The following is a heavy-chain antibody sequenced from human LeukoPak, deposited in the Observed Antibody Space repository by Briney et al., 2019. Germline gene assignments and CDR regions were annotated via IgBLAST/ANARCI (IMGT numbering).Heavy chain of an antibody. CDR3: ARDMRHVDIVATIWPPDY. V-gene: IGHV1-18*01. J-gene: IGHJ4*02. Sequence: RGASAKVSCKASGYTFTSYGISWVRQAPGQGLEWMGWISAYNGNTNYAQKLQGRVTMTTDTSTSTAYMELRSLRSDDTAVYYCARDMRHVDIVATIWPPDYWGQGTLVTVSS. D-gene: IGHD5-12*01. CDR2: ISAYNGNT. CDR1: GYTFTSYG.